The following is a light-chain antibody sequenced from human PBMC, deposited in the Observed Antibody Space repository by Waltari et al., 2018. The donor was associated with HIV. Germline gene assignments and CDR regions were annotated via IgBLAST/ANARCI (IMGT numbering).Light chain of an antibody. J-gene: IGLJ3*02. CDR3: AAWDDSLNGQVV. CDR1: SSNLGTNT. V-gene: IGLV1-44*01. CDR2: NNN. Sequence: QSVLTQPPSASGTPGQRVTISCSGSSSNLGTNTVSWYQQVPGTSPKLLIYNNNQRPSGVPDRFSGSKSGTSASLAITGLQSEDEADYHCAAWDDSLNGQVVCGGGTKLTVL.